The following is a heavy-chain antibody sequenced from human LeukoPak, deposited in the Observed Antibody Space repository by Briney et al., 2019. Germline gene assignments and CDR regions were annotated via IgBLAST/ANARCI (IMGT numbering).Heavy chain of an antibody. CDR1: GFTFSSYA. CDR2: ISGSGGST. J-gene: IGHJ4*02. CDR3: ARDLSAAYDF. D-gene: IGHD2-21*01. V-gene: IGHV3-23*01. Sequence: PGGSLRLSCAASGFTFSSYAMSWVRQAPGKGLEWVSVISGSGGSTYYADSVKGRFTISRDNSKSALYLEMDSLRVEDSGIYYCARDLSAAYDFWGQGVVVTVSS.